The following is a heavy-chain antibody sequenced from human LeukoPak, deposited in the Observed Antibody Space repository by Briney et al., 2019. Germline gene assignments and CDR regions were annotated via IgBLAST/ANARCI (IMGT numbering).Heavy chain of an antibody. CDR1: GYSFPSYW. D-gene: IGHD3-22*01. V-gene: IGHV5-51*01. J-gene: IGHJ3*02. CDR3: ARQKDYCDSSGYYYVGDAFDI. Sequence: GESLKISCKGSGYSFPSYWIGWVRQMPGKGLEWMGIIYPCDSDTRYSPSFQGQVTISADKSISTAYLQWSSLKASDTAMYYCARQKDYCDSSGYYYVGDAFDIWGQGTMVTVSS. CDR2: IYPCDSDT.